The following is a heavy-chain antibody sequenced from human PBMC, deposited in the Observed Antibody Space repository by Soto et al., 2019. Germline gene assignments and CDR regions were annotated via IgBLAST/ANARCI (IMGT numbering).Heavy chain of an antibody. CDR2: IIPLSGRT. Sequence: QVQLVQSGAEVRKPGSSVKVSCKASGGTFSNHAVSWVRQAPGQGPEWMGGIIPLSGRTDYAQKFQGRVTITADESMTTAYMELSSLRPEDTALYYCARGPDRSGFYLFDLWGQPTLVAVSS. V-gene: IGHV1-69*01. CDR1: GGTFSNHA. CDR3: ARGPDRSGFYLFDL. J-gene: IGHJ4*02. D-gene: IGHD3-22*01.